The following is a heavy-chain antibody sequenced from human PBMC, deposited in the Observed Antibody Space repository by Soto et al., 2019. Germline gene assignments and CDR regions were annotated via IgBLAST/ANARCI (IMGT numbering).Heavy chain of an antibody. J-gene: IGHJ6*03. CDR2: ISGSGGST. Sequence: EVQLLESGGDLVQPGGSLRLSCAASGFTFSTYALGWVRQAPGEGLEWVSTISGSGGSTYSADSVKGRFTISRDSSKNTVYLQMNSLRVEDTALYYCARGGYGSGIGRYMDVWGKGTTVTVSS. CDR1: GFTFSTYA. V-gene: IGHV3-23*01. CDR3: ARGGYGSGIGRYMDV. D-gene: IGHD2-15*01.